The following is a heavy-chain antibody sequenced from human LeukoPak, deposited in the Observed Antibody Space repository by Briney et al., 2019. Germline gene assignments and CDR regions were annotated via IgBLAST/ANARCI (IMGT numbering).Heavy chain of an antibody. J-gene: IGHJ4*02. CDR1: GGTFTGYY. D-gene: IGHD2-21*02. CDR2: INPNSGGT. CDR3: ARVRCGGDCYSVGY. Sequence: GSSVKVSCKASGGTFTGYYMHWVRQAPGQGLEWMGWINPNSGGTNYAQKFQGRVTMTRNTSISTAYMELSRLRSDDTAVYYCARVRCGGDCYSVGYWGQGTLVTVSS. V-gene: IGHV1-2*02.